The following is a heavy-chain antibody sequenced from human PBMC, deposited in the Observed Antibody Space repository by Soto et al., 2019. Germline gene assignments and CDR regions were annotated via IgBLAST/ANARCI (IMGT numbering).Heavy chain of an antibody. CDR3: PRVCRHPPHTGIDY. CDR2: IKQDGSEK. Sequence: GGSLRLSCAGSGFTFSSYRMSWVRQPPGKGLEWVANIKQDGSEKYYVDSVKGRFTISRDNAKNSLYLQMNSLRAEDTAVYYCPRVCRHPPHTGIDYWGQGTLVTVSS. CDR1: GFTFSSYR. D-gene: IGHD6-13*01. J-gene: IGHJ4*02. V-gene: IGHV3-7*03.